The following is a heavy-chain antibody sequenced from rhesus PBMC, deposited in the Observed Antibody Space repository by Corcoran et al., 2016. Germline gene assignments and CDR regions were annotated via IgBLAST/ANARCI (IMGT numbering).Heavy chain of an antibody. J-gene: IGHJ6*01. Sequence: EVQLVESGGGVVQPGGSLRLSCAASGFTFDDYAVGWVRQAPGKGLEWVSDISWNSGSTGYADPVKGRFTISRDNAKNSLYLQMNRLRAEDTALYYCARVGTVSASGGGLDSWGQGVVVTVSS. CDR2: ISWNSGST. D-gene: IGHD5-24*01. CDR3: ARVGTVSASGGGLDS. CDR1: GFTFDDYA. V-gene: IGHV3-78*01.